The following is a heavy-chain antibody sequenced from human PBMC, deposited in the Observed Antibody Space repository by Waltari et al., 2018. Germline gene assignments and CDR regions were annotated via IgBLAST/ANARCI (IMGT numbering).Heavy chain of an antibody. CDR2: VYHGGDT. CDR3: RRQVLGYCTSAACRRLES. D-gene: IGHD2-2*03. Sequence: QVQLQESGPGLVKPSETLSLTCDVSNYAINSGFYWGWIRQPPGKGLEWIATVYHGGDTFYNPSRKSRVTISMDTSKSQFSLKLNSVTAADTAVYYCRRQVLGYCTSAACRRLESWGQGTLVTVSS. CDR1: NYAINSGFY. J-gene: IGHJ4*02. V-gene: IGHV4-38-2*01.